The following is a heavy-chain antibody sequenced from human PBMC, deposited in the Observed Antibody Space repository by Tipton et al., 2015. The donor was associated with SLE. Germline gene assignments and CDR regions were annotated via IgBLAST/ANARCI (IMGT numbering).Heavy chain of an antibody. V-gene: IGHV4-59*11. CDR2: IYYRGNT. D-gene: IGHD3-3*01. CDR3: ARDQGGDDFWSGHSYWYFDL. J-gene: IGHJ2*01. CDR1: DDSFTSHY. Sequence: TLSLTCTVSDDSFTSHYWSWIRQPPGKGLEWIGCIYYRGNTAYNTSLKSRVTMSVDTSKKQVSLKLSSVTAADTAMYYCARDQGGDDFWSGHSYWYFDLWGRGTLVSVSS.